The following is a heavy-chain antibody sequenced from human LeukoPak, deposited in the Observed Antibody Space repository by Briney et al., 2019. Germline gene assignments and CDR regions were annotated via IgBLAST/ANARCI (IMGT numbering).Heavy chain of an antibody. D-gene: IGHD3-10*01. Sequence: ASVKVSFQDSFYTFTEHYMHWVREAPGQGLEWMGWINPNSGGTRYVQKFEGRVTMTRDTSISTAYMELNSLRSDDTAVYYCARDGETTMVRGVPNCFDSCGQGTLVTVSS. J-gene: IGHJ5*01. V-gene: IGHV1-2*02. CDR2: INPNSGGT. CDR1: FYTFTEHY. CDR3: ARDGETTMVRGVPNCFDS.